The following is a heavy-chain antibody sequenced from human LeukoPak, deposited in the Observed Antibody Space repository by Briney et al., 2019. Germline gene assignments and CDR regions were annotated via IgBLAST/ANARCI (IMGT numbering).Heavy chain of an antibody. J-gene: IGHJ6*02. CDR1: GFPFRDYY. Sequence: GGSLRLSCTASGFPFRDYYMTWIRQAPGKGLEWISYISRSGDTLYYADSVEGRFTISRDNAKNSLFLQMNSLRADDTAVYYCAREVVIFPDYYYYGMDLWGQGTTVTVSS. CDR3: AREVVIFPDYYYYGMDL. V-gene: IGHV3-11*01. D-gene: IGHD3-9*01. CDR2: ISRSGDTL.